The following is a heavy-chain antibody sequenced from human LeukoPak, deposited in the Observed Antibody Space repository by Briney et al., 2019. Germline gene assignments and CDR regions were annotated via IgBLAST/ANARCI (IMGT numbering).Heavy chain of an antibody. CDR3: ASSSLVVVVTYGFDI. CDR2: ISHTGST. CDR1: NGPITSTKW. Sequence: SETLSLTCTVSNGPITSTKWWSWVRPPPGKGLEWIGEISHTGSTNYNPSFNSRVTMSVDKSKNQFSLNLKSVTAADTALYYRASSSLVVVVTYGFDIWGRGTAVTVSS. D-gene: IGHD2-21*01. V-gene: IGHV4-4*02. J-gene: IGHJ3*02.